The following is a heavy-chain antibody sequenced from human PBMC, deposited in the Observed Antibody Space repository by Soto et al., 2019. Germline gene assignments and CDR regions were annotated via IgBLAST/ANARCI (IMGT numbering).Heavy chain of an antibody. V-gene: IGHV4-39*01. CDR2: IYYNGVA. CDR1: GGSISRIGYY. CDR3: ARQYGYNYGHIEH. J-gene: IGHJ4*02. Sequence: SETLSLTCTVSGGSISRIGYYWGWVRQPPGKGLEWIGSIYYNGVAHYSPSLETRLTISVDTSKNHFSLKLNSVTAADAAVYYCARQYGYNYGHIEHWGQGTLVTVSS. D-gene: IGHD5-18*01.